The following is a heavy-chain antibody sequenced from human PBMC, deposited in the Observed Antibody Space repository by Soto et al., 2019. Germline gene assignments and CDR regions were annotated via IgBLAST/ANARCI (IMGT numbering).Heavy chain of an antibody. J-gene: IGHJ3*01. D-gene: IGHD3-16*01. Sequence: QVHLVQSGAEVKKPGASVKVSCKASGYTFTGYYIHWVRQAPGQGLEWMGWINPKSGGANIAQKFQGGVTMTRDTSISTTYMELSNLRSNDTAVYYCARDYYDGSASYGIEFWGQGTMVTVAS. V-gene: IGHV1-2*02. CDR3: ARDYYDGSASYGIEF. CDR2: INPKSGGA. CDR1: GYTFTGYY.